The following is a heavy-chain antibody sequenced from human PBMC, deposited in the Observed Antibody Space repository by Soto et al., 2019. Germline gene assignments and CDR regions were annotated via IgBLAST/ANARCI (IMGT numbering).Heavy chain of an antibody. J-gene: IGHJ5*02. V-gene: IGHV3-23*01. Sequence: EVQLLESGGGLVQPGGSLRLSCAASGFFFSSYAMSWVRQAPGKGLEWVSGIGGSGGYKSYADSVKGRFTISRDNSKNTLHLQMNSLRAEDSAVYYCARGGGSAYVTPPISNWFDPWGQGTLVTVSS. D-gene: IGHD3-22*01. CDR1: GFFFSSYA. CDR2: IGGSGGYK. CDR3: ARGGGSAYVTPPISNWFDP.